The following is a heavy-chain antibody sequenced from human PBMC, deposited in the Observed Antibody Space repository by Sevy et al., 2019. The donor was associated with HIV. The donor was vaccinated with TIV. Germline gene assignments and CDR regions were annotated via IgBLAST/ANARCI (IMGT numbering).Heavy chain of an antibody. CDR1: GFTFSSYS. J-gene: IGHJ4*02. CDR2: ISSSSSTI. Sequence: GGSLRLSCAASGFTFSSYSMNWVRQAPGKGLEWVSYISSSSSTIYYADSVKGRFTISSDNAKNSLYLQMNSLRDEDTAVYYCARDGGTGGRLQGHLDYWGQGTLVTVSS. CDR3: ARDGGTGGRLQGHLDY. V-gene: IGHV3-48*02. D-gene: IGHD1-1*01.